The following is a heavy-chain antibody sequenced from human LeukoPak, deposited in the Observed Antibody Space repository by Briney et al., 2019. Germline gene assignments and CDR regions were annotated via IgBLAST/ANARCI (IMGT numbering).Heavy chain of an antibody. CDR2: INFSGGTK. CDR3: ARHRDDYTGYDS. V-gene: IGHV3-23*01. D-gene: IGHD5-24*01. Sequence: GGSLRLSCAASGFTFDRHAMSWVRQAPGKGLEWVSAINFSGGTKYYADSVKGRISISRDNFKNTLYLQMNSLRAEDTAVYYCARHRDDYTGYDSWGQGTLVTVSS. J-gene: IGHJ4*02. CDR1: GFTFDRHA.